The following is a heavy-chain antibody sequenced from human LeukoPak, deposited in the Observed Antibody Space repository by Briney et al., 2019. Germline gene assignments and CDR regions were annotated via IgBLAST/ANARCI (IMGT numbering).Heavy chain of an antibody. J-gene: IGHJ4*02. CDR3: VRELFGEWAFDY. V-gene: IGHV3-23*01. Sequence: PGGSLRLSCAASGFTFGSYAMSWVRQASGKGLEWVSTISHTGRDTYYADSVKGRFTLSRDNSKNTLYLQMNSLRAEDTAKYYCVRELFGEWAFDYWGQGTLVTVSS. CDR2: ISHTGRDT. D-gene: IGHD3-10*02. CDR1: GFTFGSYA.